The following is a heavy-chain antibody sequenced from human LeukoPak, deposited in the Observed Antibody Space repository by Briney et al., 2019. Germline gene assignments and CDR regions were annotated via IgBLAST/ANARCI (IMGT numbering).Heavy chain of an antibody. V-gene: IGHV3-66*01. J-gene: IGHJ4*02. CDR1: GFTVSSNY. CDR2: IYSGGST. D-gene: IGHD6-6*01. CDR3: ARDLPRSSIAARRGYYFDY. Sequence: GGSLRLSCAASGFTVSSNYMSWVRQAPGKGLEWVSVIYSGGSTYYADSVKGRFTISRDNSKNTLYLQMNSLRAEDTAVYYCARDLPRSSIAARRGYYFDYWGQGTLVTVSS.